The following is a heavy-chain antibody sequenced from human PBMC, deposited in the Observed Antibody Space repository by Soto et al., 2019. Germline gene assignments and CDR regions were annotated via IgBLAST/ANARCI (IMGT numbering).Heavy chain of an antibody. CDR3: ARVYTMVRGVIYPYYFDY. CDR2: INHSGST. J-gene: IGHJ4*02. Sequence: SETLSLTCAVYGGSFSGYYWSWIRQPPGKGLEWIGEINHSGSTNYNPSLKSRVTISVDTSKNQFSLKLSSVTAADTAVYYCARVYTMVRGVIYPYYFDYWGQGTLVTVSS. V-gene: IGHV4-34*01. CDR1: GGSFSGYY. D-gene: IGHD3-10*01.